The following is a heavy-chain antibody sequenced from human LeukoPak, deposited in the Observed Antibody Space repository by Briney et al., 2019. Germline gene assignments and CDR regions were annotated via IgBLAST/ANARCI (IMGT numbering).Heavy chain of an antibody. CDR3: AKDAGGGPRAALAY. J-gene: IGHJ4*02. V-gene: IGHV3-33*06. Sequence: GRSLRLSCAASGFTFGSYGMHWVRQAPGKGLEWVAVIWYDGSNKYYADSVKGRFTISRDNSKNTLYLQMNSLRAEDTAVYYCAKDAGGGPRAALAYWGQGTLVTVSS. CDR1: GFTFGSYG. CDR2: IWYDGSNK. D-gene: IGHD6-6*01.